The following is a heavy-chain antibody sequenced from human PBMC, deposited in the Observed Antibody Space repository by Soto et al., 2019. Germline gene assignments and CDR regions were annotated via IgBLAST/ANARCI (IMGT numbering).Heavy chain of an antibody. CDR2: INAGNGNT. Sequence: QVQLVQSGAEVKKPGASVKVSCKASGYTFTSYAMHWVRQAPGQRLEWMGWINAGNGNTKYSQKFQGRVPITRDTSASTAYMELSSLRSEDTAVYYCARSPPGDYFDLWGRGTLVTVSS. CDR1: GYTFTSYA. V-gene: IGHV1-3*01. J-gene: IGHJ2*01. CDR3: ARSPPGDYFDL. D-gene: IGHD3-10*01.